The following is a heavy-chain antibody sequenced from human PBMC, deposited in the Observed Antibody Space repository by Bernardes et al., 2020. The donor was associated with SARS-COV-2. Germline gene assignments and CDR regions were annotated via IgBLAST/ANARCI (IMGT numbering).Heavy chain of an antibody. V-gene: IGHV3-23*01. CDR1: GFTFSSYA. D-gene: IGHD4-17*01. J-gene: IGHJ4*02. Sequence: GGSLRLSCAASGFTFSSYAMSWVRQAPGKGLEWVSAISGSGGSTYYADSVTGRFTISRDNSKNTLYLQMDSLRAEDTAVYYWAKDRMNDYGDYVLVYWGQGTLGTVSA. CDR3: AKDRMNDYGDYVLVY. CDR2: ISGSGGST.